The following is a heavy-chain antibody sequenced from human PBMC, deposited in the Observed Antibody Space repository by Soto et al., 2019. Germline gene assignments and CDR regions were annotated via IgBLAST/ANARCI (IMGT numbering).Heavy chain of an antibody. CDR2: IKSKTDGGTT. D-gene: IGHD3-22*01. CDR3: TTDDYYDSRGYYYMDFNY. V-gene: IGHV3-15*07. Sequence: EVQLGESGGGLVKPVGSLRLSCAASCFSLSNAWMSWVRQALGKGLEWVGRIKSKTDGGTTDYAAPVKGRFTISRADSKNTLYLRMNSLKTEDTAMYYCTTDDYYDSRGYYYMDFNYWGQGPWSPSPQ. CDR1: CFSLSNAW. J-gene: IGHJ4*02.